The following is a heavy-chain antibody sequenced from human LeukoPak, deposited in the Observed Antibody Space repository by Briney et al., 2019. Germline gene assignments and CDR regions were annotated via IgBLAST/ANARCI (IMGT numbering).Heavy chain of an antibody. CDR2: IIGSGSTI. J-gene: IGHJ2*01. CDR3: ARRYDVLTGYYRYWFFDL. Sequence: GGSLRLSCAASGFTFSDYYMSWIRQAPEKGPEWVSYIIGSGSTIYYADSVKGRFTISRDNAQNSLYLQMNSLRAEDTAVYYCARRYDVLTGYYRYWFFDLWGRGTLVTVSS. V-gene: IGHV3-11*01. CDR1: GFTFSDYY. D-gene: IGHD3-9*01.